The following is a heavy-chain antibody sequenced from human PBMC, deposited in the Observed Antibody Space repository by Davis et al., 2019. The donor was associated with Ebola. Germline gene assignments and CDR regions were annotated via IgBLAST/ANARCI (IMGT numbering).Heavy chain of an antibody. J-gene: IGHJ6*04. CDR2: ISYDGSNK. V-gene: IGHV3-30*04. D-gene: IGHD6-13*01. CDR3: AAGVYGMDV. CDR1: GFTFSSYA. Sequence: GESLKISCAASGFTFSSYAMHWVRQAPGKGLEWVAVISYDGSNKYYADSVKGRFTISRDNAKNSLYLQMNSLRAEDTAVYYSAAGVYGMDVWGKGTTVTVSS.